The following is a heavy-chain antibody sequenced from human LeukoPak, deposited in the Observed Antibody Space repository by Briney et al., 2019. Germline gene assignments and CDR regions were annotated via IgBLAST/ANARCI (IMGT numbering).Heavy chain of an antibody. CDR2: ISSSGDNT. Sequence: GGSLRLSCAASEFTFTNYATSWVRQAPGKGLEWVSTISSSGDNTYYADSVKGRFTISRDNAKNSLYLQMNSLRAEDTAVYYCARDKSTAMANFDYWGQGTLVTVSS. V-gene: IGHV3-23*01. J-gene: IGHJ4*02. CDR1: EFTFTNYA. D-gene: IGHD5-18*01. CDR3: ARDKSTAMANFDY.